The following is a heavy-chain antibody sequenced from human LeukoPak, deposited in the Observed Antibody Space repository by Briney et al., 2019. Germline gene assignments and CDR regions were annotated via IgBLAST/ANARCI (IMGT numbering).Heavy chain of an antibody. D-gene: IGHD5-18*01. CDR2: IYYSGST. Sequence: SETLSLTCTVSGGSISSYYWSWIRLPPGKGLEWIGHIYYSGSTNYNPSLKSRVTISVDTSKNQFSLKLSSVTAADTAVYYCARSPTVTRKYYFDYWGQGTLVTVSS. CDR1: GGSISSYY. V-gene: IGHV4-59*01. CDR3: ARSPTVTRKYYFDY. J-gene: IGHJ4*02.